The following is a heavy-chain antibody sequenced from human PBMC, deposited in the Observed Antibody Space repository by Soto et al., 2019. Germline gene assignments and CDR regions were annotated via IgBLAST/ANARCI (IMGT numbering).Heavy chain of an antibody. D-gene: IGHD2-8*02. CDR1: GGSFSGYY. CDR3: ARDKITGLFDY. CDR2: INPSGST. J-gene: IGHJ4*02. Sequence: QVQLQQWGAGLLKPSETLSLTCAVYGGSFSGYYWTWIRQPPGTGLEWSGEINPSGSTNYNPSLTSRVTISVDTSKNQFSLKLTSVTAADTAVYYCARDKITGLFDYWGQGTLVTVSS. V-gene: IGHV4-34*01.